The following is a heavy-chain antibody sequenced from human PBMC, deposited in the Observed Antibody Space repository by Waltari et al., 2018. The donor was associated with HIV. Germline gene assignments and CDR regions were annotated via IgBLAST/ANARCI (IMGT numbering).Heavy chain of an antibody. V-gene: IGHV1-69*01. CDR3: ARVPDRSGYQRYAMDV. CDR2: IIPLFGEA. Sequence: QVQLVQSGAEVKKPGPSVKVSCKASGGTVSSSDISWVRQAPGQGLEWMGAIIPLFGEANYAQKFQGRLTITADESTSTAYMELSSLRSEDTAVYYCARVPDRSGYQRYAMDVWGQGTTVTVS. J-gene: IGHJ6*02. D-gene: IGHD3-22*01. CDR1: GGTVSSSD.